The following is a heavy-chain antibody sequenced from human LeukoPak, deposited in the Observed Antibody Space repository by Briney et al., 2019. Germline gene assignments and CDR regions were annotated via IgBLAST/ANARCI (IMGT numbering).Heavy chain of an antibody. CDR1: GFSFSSYS. D-gene: IGHD2-15*01. Sequence: PGGSLRLSCAASGFSFSSYSMSWVRQAPGKGLEWVSTIASSSYIYYADSVKGRFTISRDNAKNSLYLQMNSLRAEDTAVYSCARGRYCSGGNCYSPSWFDPWGQGTLVTVSS. CDR3: ARGRYCSGGNCYSPSWFDP. V-gene: IGHV3-21*01. J-gene: IGHJ5*02. CDR2: IASSSYI.